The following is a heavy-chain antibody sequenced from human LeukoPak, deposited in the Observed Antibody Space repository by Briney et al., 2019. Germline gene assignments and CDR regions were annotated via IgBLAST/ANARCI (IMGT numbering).Heavy chain of an antibody. J-gene: IGHJ4*02. Sequence: PGGSLRLSCAASGFTVSSNYMSWVRQAPGKGLEWVSVIYSGGSTYYADSVKGRFTISRDNSKNTLYLQMNSLRAEDTAVYYCARGEEVYYAFWSGYYFGYWGQGTLVTVSS. CDR2: IYSGGST. CDR3: ARGEEVYYAFWSGYYFGY. V-gene: IGHV3-53*01. CDR1: GFTVSSNY. D-gene: IGHD3-3*01.